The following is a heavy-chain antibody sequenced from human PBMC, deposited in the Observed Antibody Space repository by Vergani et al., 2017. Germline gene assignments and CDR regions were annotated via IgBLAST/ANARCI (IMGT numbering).Heavy chain of an antibody. D-gene: IGHD6-13*01. CDR2: LYHNGAT. J-gene: IGHJ4*02. CDR1: NFFIISNAYY. Sequence: QVQLKESGPGLVKPSETLSLTCTVSNFFIISNAYYWGWIRQAPGRGLEWIGSLYHNGATSHNPSLRSRVTMSVDTSKNQFSLSLNSVTAAETAISYCARDERRPWSNSWARFEYWGRGIPVTVSS. V-gene: IGHV4-38-2*02. CDR3: ARDERRPWSNSWARFEY.